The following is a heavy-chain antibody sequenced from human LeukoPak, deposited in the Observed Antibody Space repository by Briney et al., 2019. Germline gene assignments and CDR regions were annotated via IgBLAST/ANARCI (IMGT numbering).Heavy chain of an antibody. Sequence: SETLSLSCTVSGGSISSYYWSWIRQPAGKGLEWVGRIYTSGSTNYNPSLKSRVTMSVDTSKNQFSLKLSSVTAADTAVYYCARAHSSSWYGNWFDPWGQGTLVTVSS. CDR1: GGSISSYY. CDR3: ARAHSSSWYGNWFDP. D-gene: IGHD6-13*01. CDR2: IYTSGST. J-gene: IGHJ5*02. V-gene: IGHV4-4*07.